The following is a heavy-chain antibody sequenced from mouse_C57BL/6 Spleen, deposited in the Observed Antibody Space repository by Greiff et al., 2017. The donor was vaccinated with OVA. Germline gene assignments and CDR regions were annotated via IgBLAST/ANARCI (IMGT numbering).Heavy chain of an antibody. J-gene: IGHJ3*01. CDR3: TRNSYYYGSSWFAY. D-gene: IGHD1-1*01. V-gene: IGHV1-15*01. Sequence: QVQLQQSGAELVRPGASVTLSCKASGYTFTDYEMHWVKQTPVHGLEWIGAIDPDTGGTAYNQKFKGKAILTADKSSSTAYMELRSLTSEDSAVYYCTRNSYYYGSSWFAYWGQGTLVTVSA. CDR2: IDPDTGGT. CDR1: GYTFTDYE.